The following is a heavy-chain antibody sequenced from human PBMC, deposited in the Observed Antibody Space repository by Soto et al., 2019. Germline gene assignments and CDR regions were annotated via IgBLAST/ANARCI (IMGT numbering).Heavy chain of an antibody. CDR2: IYYSGST. CDR3: ASADRIVVVPAAPASPYYMDV. CDR1: GGSISSYY. Sequence: SETLSLTCTVSGGSISSYYWSWIRQPPGKGLEWIGYIYYSGSTNYNPSLKSRVTISVDTSKNQFSLKLSSVTAADTAVYYCASADRIVVVPAAPASPYYMDVWGKGTTVTSP. J-gene: IGHJ6*03. D-gene: IGHD2-2*01. V-gene: IGHV4-59*08.